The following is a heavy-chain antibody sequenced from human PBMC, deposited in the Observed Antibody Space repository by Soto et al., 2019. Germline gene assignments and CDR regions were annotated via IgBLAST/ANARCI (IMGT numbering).Heavy chain of an antibody. CDR2: TNTDGTAT. CDR1: GYTFSGYW. J-gene: IGHJ6*02. Sequence: PWGSLLLSCAASGYTFSGYWMHWVRQAPGKGLVWVSRTNTDGTATTYADSVEGRFTISIDNAKNMLYLQMNSLRAEDTAVYYCTRGHYYGMDVWGQGTTVTVSS. CDR3: TRGHYYGMDV. V-gene: IGHV3-74*03.